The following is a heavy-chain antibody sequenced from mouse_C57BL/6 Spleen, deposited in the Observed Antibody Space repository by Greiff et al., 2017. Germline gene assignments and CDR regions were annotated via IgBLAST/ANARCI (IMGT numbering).Heavy chain of an antibody. Sequence: VQLQQPGTELVKPGASVKLSCKASGYTFTSYWMHWVKQRPGQGLEWIGNINPSNGGTNYNEKFKSKATLTVDKSSSTAYLQLSSTTSEDSAFYYCARENYAPYFDVWGTGTTVTVSS. D-gene: IGHD1-1*01. CDR2: INPSNGGT. CDR3: ARENYAPYFDV. CDR1: GYTFTSYW. J-gene: IGHJ1*03. V-gene: IGHV1-53*01.